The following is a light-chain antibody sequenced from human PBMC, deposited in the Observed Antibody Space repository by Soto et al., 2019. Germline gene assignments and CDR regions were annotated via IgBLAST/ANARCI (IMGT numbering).Light chain of an antibody. V-gene: IGLV1-44*01. Sequence: QSVLTQPPSASGTPGQRVAISCSGGSSDIGSNPVNWYLHLPGAAPKLLSYRDNQRPSGVPARFSGSKSGTSASLTISGLQSEDEADYFCSAWDDNIYGPVFGGGTKLTL. CDR3: SAWDDNIYGPV. CDR2: RDN. CDR1: SSDIGSNP. J-gene: IGLJ2*01.